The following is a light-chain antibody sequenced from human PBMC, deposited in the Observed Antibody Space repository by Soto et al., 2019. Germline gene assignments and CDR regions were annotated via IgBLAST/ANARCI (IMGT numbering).Light chain of an antibody. CDR1: QSISSW. CDR2: DAS. CDR3: QQYNSYPWT. Sequence: DIQITQSPSTLSACIGDSGTITSRASQSISSWLAWYQHKPGKAPKLLIYDASSLESGVPSRFSGSGSGTEFTLTISSLQPDDFATYYCQQYNSYPWTFGQGTKVDIK. J-gene: IGKJ1*01. V-gene: IGKV1-5*01.